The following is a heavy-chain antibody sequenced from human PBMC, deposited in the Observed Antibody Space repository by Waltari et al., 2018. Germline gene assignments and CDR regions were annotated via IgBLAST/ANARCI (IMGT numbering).Heavy chain of an antibody. CDR3: AKDSDDYGDYNWFDP. V-gene: IGHV3-23*01. D-gene: IGHD4-17*01. CDR1: GFNFTRYA. J-gene: IGHJ5*02. Sequence: VQLLESGGGLVQPGGYLRLTCAASGFNFTRYAMSWVRPAPGRELEQVHTMRGVRGNTYYADSVRGRFTISRDISKNTLYLQMSSLRAEDTAVYYCAKDSDDYGDYNWFDPWGQGTLVTVSS. CDR2: MRGVRGNT.